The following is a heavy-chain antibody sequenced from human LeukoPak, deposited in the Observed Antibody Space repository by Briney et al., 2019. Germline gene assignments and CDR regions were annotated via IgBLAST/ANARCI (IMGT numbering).Heavy chain of an antibody. CDR2: IIAYNGNT. Sequence: GASVKVSCKASGYTFTSYGISWGRQAPGQGLEWRGCIIAYNGNTHYAQKLQGRVTMTTDTSTSTAYMGLRSLRSDGPAVYYCARVQYDILSSTLYYYYYGMDVWGKGTTVTVSS. J-gene: IGHJ6*04. CDR3: ARVQYDILSSTLYYYYYGMDV. V-gene: IGHV1-18*04. CDR1: GYTFTSYG. D-gene: IGHD3-9*01.